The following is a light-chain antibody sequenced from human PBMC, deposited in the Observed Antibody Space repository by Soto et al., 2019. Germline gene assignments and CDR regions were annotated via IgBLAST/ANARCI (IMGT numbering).Light chain of an antibody. V-gene: IGKV3-20*01. CDR2: GAS. Sequence: EIVLTQSPATLSLSPGERATHSCRASQSVSSNLAWYQQKPGQAPRLLIYGASTRATGIPDRFSGSGSGTDFTLTISRLEPEDFALYYCQQYATSPLTFGGGTKVDIK. CDR1: QSVSSN. CDR3: QQYATSPLT. J-gene: IGKJ4*01.